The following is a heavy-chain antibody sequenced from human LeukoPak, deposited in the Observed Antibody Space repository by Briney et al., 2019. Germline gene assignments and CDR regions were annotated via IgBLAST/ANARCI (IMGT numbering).Heavy chain of an antibody. V-gene: IGHV3-73*01. J-gene: IGHJ4*02. CDR1: GFTFSGSA. CDR3: TRPTYYFGSGSLLKPADY. D-gene: IGHD3-10*01. Sequence: GGSLRLSCAASGFTFSGSAMHWVRQTSGKGLEWVGRIARTTNNYATAYAASVKGRFTISRDDSENTAYLQMNSLKTEDTAVYYCTRPTYYFGSGSLLKPADYWGQGTLVTVSS. CDR2: IARTTNNYAT.